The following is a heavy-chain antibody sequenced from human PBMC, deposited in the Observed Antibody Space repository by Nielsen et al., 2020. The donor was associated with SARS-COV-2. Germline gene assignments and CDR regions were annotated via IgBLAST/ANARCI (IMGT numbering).Heavy chain of an antibody. V-gene: IGHV3-30*18. CDR2: ISYDGSNK. Sequence: WIRQRPGKGLEWVAVISYDGSNKYYADSVKGRFTISRDNSKNTLYLQMNSLRAEDTAVYYCAKEGGVITMIVVVRRGDAFDIWGQGTMVTVSS. CDR3: AKEGGVITMIVVVRRGDAFDI. J-gene: IGHJ3*02. D-gene: IGHD3-22*01.